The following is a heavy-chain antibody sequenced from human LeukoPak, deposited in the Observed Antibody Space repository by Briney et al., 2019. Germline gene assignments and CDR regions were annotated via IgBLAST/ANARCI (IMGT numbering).Heavy chain of an antibody. CDR1: GGSISSYY. V-gene: IGHV4-59*01. CDR3: ARVYSSSSGKNAFDI. D-gene: IGHD6-6*01. J-gene: IGHJ3*02. CDR2: IYYSGST. Sequence: SETLSLTCTVSGGSISSYYWSWIRQPPGKGLEWIGYIYYSGSTNYNPSLKSRVTISVDTSKNQFSLKVSSVTAADTAVYYCARVYSSSSGKNAFDIWGQGTMVTVSS.